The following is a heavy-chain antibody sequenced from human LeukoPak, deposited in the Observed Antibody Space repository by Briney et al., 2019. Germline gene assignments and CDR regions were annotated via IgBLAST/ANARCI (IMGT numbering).Heavy chain of an antibody. Sequence: SVKVSCKAFGYTFTGNNIYWVRQAPGQGLEWMGGIIPIFGTANYAQKFQGRVTITADESTSTAYMELSSLRSEDTAVYYCAKYYGDDPDYYYYMDVWGKGTTVTISS. J-gene: IGHJ6*03. CDR1: GYTFTGNN. V-gene: IGHV1-69*13. CDR2: IIPIFGTA. D-gene: IGHD4-17*01. CDR3: AKYYGDDPDYYYYMDV.